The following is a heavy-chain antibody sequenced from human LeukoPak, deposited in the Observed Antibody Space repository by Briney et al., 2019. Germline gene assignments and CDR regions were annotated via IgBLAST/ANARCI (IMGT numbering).Heavy chain of an antibody. CDR3: ARDRGRGGLSSAFDI. CDR2: INPNSGGT. J-gene: IGHJ3*02. CDR1: GYTFTDYY. D-gene: IGHD3-16*01. Sequence: ASVKVSCKASGYTFTDYYIHWVRQAPGHGLEWMGWINPNSGGTKFAQKFLGWVTMTRDTSINTVYMELSRLRSDDTAEYYCARDRGRGGLSSAFDIWGQGTMVTVSS. V-gene: IGHV1-2*04.